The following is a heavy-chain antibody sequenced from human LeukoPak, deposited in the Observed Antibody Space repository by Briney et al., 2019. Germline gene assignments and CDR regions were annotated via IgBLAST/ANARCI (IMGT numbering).Heavy chain of an antibody. D-gene: IGHD3-3*01. CDR1: GGSISSSSYY. Sequence: PSETLSLTCTVSGGSISSSSYYWGWIRQPPGKGLEWIGSIYYSGSTYYNPSLKSRVTISVDTSKNQFSLKLSSVTAADTAVYYCARDTQSYYDFWSGYWHTRHFDYWGQGTLVTVSS. CDR2: IYYSGST. V-gene: IGHV4-39*07. CDR3: ARDTQSYYDFWSGYWHTRHFDY. J-gene: IGHJ4*02.